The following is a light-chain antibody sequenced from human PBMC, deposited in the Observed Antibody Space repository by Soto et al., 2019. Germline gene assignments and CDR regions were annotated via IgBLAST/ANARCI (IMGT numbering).Light chain of an antibody. J-gene: IGKJ1*01. V-gene: IGKV1-5*01. CDR1: ESIISL. CDR3: QQYKSSSVT. Sequence: TKSPCPLWRSKGGKITINCRGGESIISLLTWYQXKPGKAXXXXIXYAXXXESVVXXSFSGSGSGTEFTLTISSLQPDDFATYYCQQYKSSSVTFGQGTKVDIK. CDR2: YAX.